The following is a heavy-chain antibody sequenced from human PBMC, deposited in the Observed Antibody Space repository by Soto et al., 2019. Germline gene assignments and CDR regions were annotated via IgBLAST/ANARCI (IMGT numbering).Heavy chain of an antibody. CDR1: GGSISSSSYY. CDR2: IYYSGST. CDR3: ARRLYVWTIDY. V-gene: IGHV4-39*01. J-gene: IGHJ4*02. Sequence: ETLSLTCTVSGGSISSSSYYWGWIRQPPGKGLEWIGSIYYSGSTYYNPSLKSRVTISVDTSKNQFSLKLSSVTAADTAVYYCARRLYVWTIDYWGQGTLVTVSS. D-gene: IGHD3-16*01.